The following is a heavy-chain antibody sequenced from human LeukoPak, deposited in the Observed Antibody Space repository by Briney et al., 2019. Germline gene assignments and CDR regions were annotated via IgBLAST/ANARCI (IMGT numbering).Heavy chain of an antibody. D-gene: IGHD1-26*01. J-gene: IGHJ4*02. Sequence: GGSLRLSCAASGFTFSSYEMNWVRQAPGKGLEWVTFISSSGTTINQPDSVKGRFTISRDNAKNSVHLQMDNLRVEDTAVYYCARGWDGAHPTGFEFDVWGQGTLVTVSS. V-gene: IGHV3-48*03. CDR2: ISSSGTTI. CDR1: GFTFSSYE. CDR3: ARGWDGAHPTGFEFDV.